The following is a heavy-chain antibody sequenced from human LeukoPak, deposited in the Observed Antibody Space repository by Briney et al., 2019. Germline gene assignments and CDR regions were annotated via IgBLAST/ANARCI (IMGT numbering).Heavy chain of an antibody. D-gene: IGHD3-22*01. CDR2: IKSDGST. CDR1: GFTFSTYW. CDR3: ARAPSEIGGYYPEYFRH. V-gene: IGHV3-74*01. J-gene: IGHJ1*01. Sequence: GGSLRLSCAASGFTFSTYWMHWVRHAPGKGLVWLSRIKSDGSTNYADSVKGRFTISRDNAKNTVSLQMNSLRPEDTGVYYCARAPSEIGGYYPEYFRHWGQGTLVTVSS.